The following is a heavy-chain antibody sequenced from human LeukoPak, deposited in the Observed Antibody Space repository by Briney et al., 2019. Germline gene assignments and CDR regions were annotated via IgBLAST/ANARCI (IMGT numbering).Heavy chain of an antibody. V-gene: IGHV1-69*05. J-gene: IGHJ4*02. Sequence: GSSVKVSCKASGGTFSSYAISWVRQAPGQGLEWMGRIIPIFGTANYAQKFQGRVTITTDESTSTAYIELSSLRSEDTAVYYCAGTRSGGFDYWGQGTLVTVSS. D-gene: IGHD2-15*01. CDR3: AGTRSGGFDY. CDR1: GGTFSSYA. CDR2: IIPIFGTA.